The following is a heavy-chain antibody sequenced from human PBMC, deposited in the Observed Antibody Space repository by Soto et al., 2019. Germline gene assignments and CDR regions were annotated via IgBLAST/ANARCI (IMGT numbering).Heavy chain of an antibody. V-gene: IGHV4-39*01. D-gene: IGHD3-22*01. J-gene: IGHJ4*02. Sequence: SETLSLTCTVSGGSISSSSYYWGWIRQPPGKGLEWIGSIYYSGSTYYNPSLKSRVTISVDTSKNQFSLKLSSVTAADTAVYYCARATMIFSPQHDYWGQGTLVTVSS. CDR1: GGSISSSSYY. CDR3: ARATMIFSPQHDY. CDR2: IYYSGST.